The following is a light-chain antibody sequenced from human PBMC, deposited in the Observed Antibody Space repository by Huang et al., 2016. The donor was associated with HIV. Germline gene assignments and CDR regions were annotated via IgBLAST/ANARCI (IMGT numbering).Light chain of an antibody. V-gene: IGKV4-1*01. CDR3: QQYYTSPRT. CDR1: QIVLSSDTNKNY. Sequence: DIVMTQSPDSLAVSLGEAATLTCRASQIVLSSDTNKNYLAWFQQKAGQSPKLLMLGASTREAGVPDRFSGSGSGTHFTLTINNVKTEDVAIYYCQQYYTSPRTFGPGTRVEI. J-gene: IGKJ1*01. CDR2: GAS.